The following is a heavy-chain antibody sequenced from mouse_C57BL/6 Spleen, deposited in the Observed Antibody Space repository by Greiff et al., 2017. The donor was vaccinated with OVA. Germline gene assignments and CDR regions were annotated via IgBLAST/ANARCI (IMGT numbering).Heavy chain of an antibody. V-gene: IGHV1-81*01. CDR2: IYPRSGNT. CDR1: GYTFTSYG. CDR3: ARPLTTVVATPFAY. D-gene: IGHD1-1*01. J-gene: IGHJ3*01. Sequence: VKLMESGAELARPGASVKLSCKASGYTFTSYGISWVKQRTGQGLEWIGEIYPRSGNTYYNEKFKGKATLTADKSSSTAYMELRSLTSEDSAVYFCARPLTTVVATPFAYWGQGTLVTVSA.